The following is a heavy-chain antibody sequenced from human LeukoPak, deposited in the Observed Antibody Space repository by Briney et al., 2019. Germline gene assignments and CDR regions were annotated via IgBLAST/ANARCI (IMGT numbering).Heavy chain of an antibody. CDR1: GGSISSGGYY. Sequence: SETLSLTCTVSGGSISSGGYYWSWIRQHPGKGLEWIGYIYYSGSTYYNPSLKSRVTISVDTSKNQFSLKLSSVTAADTAVYYCAREQWELYHYGMDVWGQGTTVTVSS. D-gene: IGHD1-26*01. CDR3: AREQWELYHYGMDV. J-gene: IGHJ6*02. CDR2: IYYSGST. V-gene: IGHV4-31*03.